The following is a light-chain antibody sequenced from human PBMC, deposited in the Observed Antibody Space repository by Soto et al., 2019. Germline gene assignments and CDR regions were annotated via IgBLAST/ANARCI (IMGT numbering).Light chain of an antibody. CDR1: SSDFGDSDF. V-gene: IGLV2-14*01. J-gene: IGLJ1*01. CDR3: SSYMSSTTSYV. CDR2: DVS. Sequence: QSALTQPDSVSGSPGQSIIISCTGPSSDFGDSDFVSWFQQHPGKAPKVLIYDVSNRPSGVSDRFSGSKSANTASLTISGLQAEDEAHYYCSSYMSSTTSYVFGSGTKLTFL.